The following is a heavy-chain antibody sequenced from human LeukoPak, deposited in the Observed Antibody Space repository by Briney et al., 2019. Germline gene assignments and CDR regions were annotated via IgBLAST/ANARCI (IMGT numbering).Heavy chain of an antibody. CDR3: AKRGLRVPAAILPFDY. Sequence: GGSLRLSCAASGFTFSSYAMSWVRQAPGKGLEWVSAISGSGGSTYYADSVKGRFTISRDNSKSTLYLQMNSLRAEDTAVCYCAKRGLRVPAAILPFDYWGQGTLVTVSS. CDR1: GFTFSSYA. CDR2: ISGSGGST. J-gene: IGHJ4*02. V-gene: IGHV3-23*01. D-gene: IGHD2-2*01.